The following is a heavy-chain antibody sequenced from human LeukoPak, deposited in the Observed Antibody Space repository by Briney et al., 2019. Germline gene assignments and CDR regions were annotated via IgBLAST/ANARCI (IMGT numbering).Heavy chain of an antibody. V-gene: IGHV3-53*01. Sequence: GGSLRLSCAVSGFTVTDNYMSWVRQAPGKGLQWVSVVYPDGRTYYADSVKGRFTISRDNSQNTVFLQMDSLSAEDTAVYYCAKDRSSVWWHDSDYWGQGTLVTVSS. CDR2: VYPDGRT. J-gene: IGHJ4*02. D-gene: IGHD6-19*01. CDR1: GFTVTDNY. CDR3: AKDRSSVWWHDSDY.